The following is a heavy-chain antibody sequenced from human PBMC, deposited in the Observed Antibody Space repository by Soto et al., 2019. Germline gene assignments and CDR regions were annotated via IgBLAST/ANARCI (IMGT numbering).Heavy chain of an antibody. Sequence: QVQLQESGPGLVKPSQTLSLTCTVSGGSFRGGGYYWSWIRQHPGKGLEWIGYIYYSGSTYYNPSLKSRVTMSVDTPKDQFSLKLSSVTAAGTAVYYCARAPYSSGWSGDYLGQGTLVTVSS. CDR3: ARAPYSSGWSGDY. J-gene: IGHJ4*02. CDR2: IYYSGST. V-gene: IGHV4-31*03. D-gene: IGHD6-19*01. CDR1: GGSFRGGGYY.